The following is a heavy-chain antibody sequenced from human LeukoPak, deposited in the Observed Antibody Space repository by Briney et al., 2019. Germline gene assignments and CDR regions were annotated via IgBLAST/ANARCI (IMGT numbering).Heavy chain of an antibody. CDR1: GYTFAAYY. Sequence: ASVKVSCRTSGYTFAAYYMHWVRQAPGQGLEWMGWINPNSGGTNYAQKFQGRVTMTRDTSISTAYMELSRLRSDDTAVYYCARGARITMVRGVRSNWFDPWGQGTLVTVSS. J-gene: IGHJ5*02. V-gene: IGHV1-2*02. D-gene: IGHD3-10*01. CDR2: INPNSGGT. CDR3: ARGARITMVRGVRSNWFDP.